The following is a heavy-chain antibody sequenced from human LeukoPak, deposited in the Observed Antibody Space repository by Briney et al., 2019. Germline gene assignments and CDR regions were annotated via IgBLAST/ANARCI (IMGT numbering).Heavy chain of an antibody. V-gene: IGHV1-2*02. CDR1: GYTFTDYY. Sequence: ASVKVSCKASGYTFTDYYMHWVRQSPGQGLEWMGWIIPNSGGTNYAQKFQGRVTMTRDTSISTAYMELSSLRSDDTAVYYCARATTGADWYFDPWGRGTLVTVSS. CDR3: ARATTGADWYFDP. CDR2: IIPNSGGT. D-gene: IGHD1-26*01. J-gene: IGHJ2*01.